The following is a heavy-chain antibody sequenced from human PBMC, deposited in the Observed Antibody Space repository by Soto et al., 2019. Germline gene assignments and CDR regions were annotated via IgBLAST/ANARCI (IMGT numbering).Heavy chain of an antibody. D-gene: IGHD5-12*01. V-gene: IGHV4-59*01. Sequence: SETLSLTCTVSGGSISSYYWTWIRQPPGKGLEWIGYIYYSGSPDYNPSLKSRVSISVDTSKNQFSLKLSSVTAADTAVYYCARNRDGYNPYCFDYWGQGTLVTVSS. CDR1: GGSISSYY. CDR3: ARNRDGYNPYCFDY. CDR2: IYYSGSP. J-gene: IGHJ4*02.